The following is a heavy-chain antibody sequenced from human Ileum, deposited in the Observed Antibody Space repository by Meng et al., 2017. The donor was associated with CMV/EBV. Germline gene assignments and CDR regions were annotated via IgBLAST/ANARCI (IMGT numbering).Heavy chain of an antibody. D-gene: IGHD3-3*01. CDR2: INPNSGGT. Sequence: SGYTFTGYYMHWVRQAPGQGLEWMGWINPNSGGTNYAQKFQGRVTMTRDTSISTTYMELSRLRSDDTAVYYCARPYDFWTTNWFDPWGQGTLVTVSS. J-gene: IGHJ5*02. CDR1: GYTFTGYY. V-gene: IGHV1-2*02. CDR3: ARPYDFWTTNWFDP.